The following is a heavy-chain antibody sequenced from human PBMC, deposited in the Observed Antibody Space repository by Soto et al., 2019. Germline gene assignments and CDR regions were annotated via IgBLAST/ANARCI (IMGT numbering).Heavy chain of an antibody. CDR3: ARGGPRGYSYGPLDY. J-gene: IGHJ4*02. D-gene: IGHD5-18*01. CDR1: GFTFSSYW. V-gene: IGHV3-74*01. CDR2: INSDGSST. Sequence: GGSLRLSCAASGFTFSSYWMHWVRQAPGKGLVWVSRINSDGSSTSYADSVKGRFTISRDNAKNTLYLQMNSLRAEDTAVYYCARGGPRGYSYGPLDYWGQGTLVTVSS.